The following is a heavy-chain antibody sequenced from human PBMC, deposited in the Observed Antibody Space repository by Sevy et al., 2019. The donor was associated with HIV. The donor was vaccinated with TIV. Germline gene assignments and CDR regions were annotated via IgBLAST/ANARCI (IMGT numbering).Heavy chain of an antibody. CDR1: GGTFSSYA. CDR3: ARGVYSSGWFDP. J-gene: IGHJ5*02. D-gene: IGHD6-19*01. CDR2: IIPIFGTA. V-gene: IGHV1-69*13. Sequence: ASVKVSCKASGGTFSSYAISWVRQAPGQGLEWMGGIIPIFGTANYAQKFQGRVTITADESTSTAYMELSSLRSEDTAVYYCARGVYSSGWFDPWGQGTLVTVSS.